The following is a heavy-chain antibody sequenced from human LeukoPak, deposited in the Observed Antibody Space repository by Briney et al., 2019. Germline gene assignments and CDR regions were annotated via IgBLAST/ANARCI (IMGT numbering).Heavy chain of an antibody. CDR1: GFTVSRNY. D-gene: IGHD3-10*01. Sequence: GSLRLSFAGCGFTVSRNYMSWVRQAPGKGLEWVSVIYSGGSTYYADSVKGRFTISRDNSKNTLYLQMNSLRAEDTAVYYCATPPYGSGSYHIYWYFDLWGRGTLVTVSS. CDR2: IYSGGST. J-gene: IGHJ2*01. CDR3: ATPPYGSGSYHIYWYFDL. V-gene: IGHV3-66*04.